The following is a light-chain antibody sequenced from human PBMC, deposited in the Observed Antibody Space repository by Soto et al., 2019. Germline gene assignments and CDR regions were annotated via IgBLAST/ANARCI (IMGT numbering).Light chain of an antibody. CDR1: AGAVTSAYY. CDR3: LLYYGGAQVL. CDR2: CTS. Sequence: QTVVTQEPSLTVSPGGTVTLTCASSAGAVTSAYYTNWLQQKPGQAPRALIYCTSEKHSWTPARFSGSLLGGKAALTLSAAQPEDEADYYCLLYYGGAQVLFGGGTKLTVL. V-gene: IGLV7-43*01. J-gene: IGLJ2*01.